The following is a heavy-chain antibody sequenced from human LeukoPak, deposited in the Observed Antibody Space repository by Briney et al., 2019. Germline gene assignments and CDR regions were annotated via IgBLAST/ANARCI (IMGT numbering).Heavy chain of an antibody. Sequence: GASVKVSCKVSGYTLTELSMHWVRQAPGKGLEWMGGFDPEDGETIYAQKFQGRVTMTEDTSTDTAYMELSSLRSEDTAVYYCATVWLAAARRTEYFQHWGQGTLVTVSS. CDR2: FDPEDGET. CDR1: GYTLTELS. V-gene: IGHV1-24*01. J-gene: IGHJ1*01. D-gene: IGHD6-13*01. CDR3: ATVWLAAARRTEYFQH.